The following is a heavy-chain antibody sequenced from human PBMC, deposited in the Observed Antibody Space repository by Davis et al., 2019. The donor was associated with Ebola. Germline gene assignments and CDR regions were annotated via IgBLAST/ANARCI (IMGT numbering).Heavy chain of an antibody. V-gene: IGHV1-3*01. J-gene: IGHJ5*02. CDR2: INAGNGNT. D-gene: IGHD3-16*01. CDR1: GYTFTSYA. Sequence: ASVKVSCKASGYTFTSYAMHWVRQAPGQRLEWMGWINAGNGNTKYSQKFQGRVTITRDTSASTAYMELRSLRSDDTAVYYCARGGGILLSGGKGWFDPWGQGTLVTVSS. CDR3: ARGGGILLSGGKGWFDP.